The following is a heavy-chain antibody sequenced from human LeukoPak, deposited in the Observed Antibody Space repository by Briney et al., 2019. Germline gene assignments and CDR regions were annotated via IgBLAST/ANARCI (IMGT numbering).Heavy chain of an antibody. D-gene: IGHD6-19*01. J-gene: IGHJ4*02. CDR2: IYYSGST. Sequence: SETLSLTCTVSGGSISSYYWSWIRQPPGKGLEWIGYIYYSGSTNYNPSLKSRVTISVDTSKNQFSLKLNSVTAADTAVYYCARAVGGWYAFDYWGQGTLVTVSS. CDR1: GGSISSYY. V-gene: IGHV4-59*01. CDR3: ARAVGGWYAFDY.